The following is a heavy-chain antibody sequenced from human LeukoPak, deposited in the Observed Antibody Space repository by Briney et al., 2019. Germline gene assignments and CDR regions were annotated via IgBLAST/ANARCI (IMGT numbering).Heavy chain of an antibody. CDR2: IQYDESKN. Sequence: GGSLRLSCAASGFTFRRYGMHWVRQAPNKGPEWVAFIQYDESKNYCADSVKGRFAISRDNSKNTLYLQMNSLRVEDTAVYYCARDSCGGDCYEFDSWGQGSLVTVSS. D-gene: IGHD2-21*01. CDR1: GFTFRRYG. V-gene: IGHV3-30*02. J-gene: IGHJ4*02. CDR3: ARDSCGGDCYEFDS.